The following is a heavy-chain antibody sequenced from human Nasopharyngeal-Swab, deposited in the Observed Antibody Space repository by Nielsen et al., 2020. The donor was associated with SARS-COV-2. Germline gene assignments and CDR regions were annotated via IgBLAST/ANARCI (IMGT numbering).Heavy chain of an antibody. J-gene: IGHJ3*01. CDR3: VRDRDIFGYDSSGYYGADAFDL. D-gene: IGHD3-22*01. Sequence: GESLKISCAASGFIFHSFAMHWVRQSPGKGLEWVALISFDGTNKYYAGSVRGRFTISRDTSKDTLYLQINNLRAEDTAVYYCVRDRDIFGYDSSGYYGADAFDLWGQGTMVTVSA. CDR1: GFIFHSFA. V-gene: IGHV3-30*04. CDR2: ISFDGTNK.